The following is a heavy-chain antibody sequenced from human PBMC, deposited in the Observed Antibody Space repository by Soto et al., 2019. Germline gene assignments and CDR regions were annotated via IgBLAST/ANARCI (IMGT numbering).Heavy chain of an antibody. Sequence: QVQLVESGGGVVQPGRSLRLSCAASGFTFSSYAMHWVRRAPGKGLEWVAVISYDGSNKYYADSVKGRFTISRDNSKNTLYLQMNSLRAEDTAVYYCARGPYSSSGVLWRVSAMEYFDYWGQGTLVTVSS. V-gene: IGHV3-30-3*01. CDR2: ISYDGSNK. D-gene: IGHD6-6*01. J-gene: IGHJ4*02. CDR3: ARGPYSSSGVLWRVSAMEYFDY. CDR1: GFTFSSYA.